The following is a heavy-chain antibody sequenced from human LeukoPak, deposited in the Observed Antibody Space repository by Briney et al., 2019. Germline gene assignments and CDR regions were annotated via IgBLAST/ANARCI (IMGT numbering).Heavy chain of an antibody. V-gene: IGHV3-33*08. CDR3: AGAAIESKNYYDSSGYYPAAFDI. Sequence: GGSLRLSCAASGFTFSNYEMNWVRQAPGKGLEWVAVIWYDGSNKYYADSVKGRFTISRDNSKNTLYLQMNSLRAEDTAVYYCAGAAIESKNYYDSSGYYPAAFDIWGQGTMVTVSS. D-gene: IGHD3-22*01. CDR1: GFTFSNYE. CDR2: IWYDGSNK. J-gene: IGHJ3*02.